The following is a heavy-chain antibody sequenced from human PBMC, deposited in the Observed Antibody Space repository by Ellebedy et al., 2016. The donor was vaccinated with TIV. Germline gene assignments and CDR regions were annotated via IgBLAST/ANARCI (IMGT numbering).Heavy chain of an antibody. CDR1: EFNPA. CDR2: ISYDASKE. D-gene: IGHD2-15*01. Sequence: PGGSLRLSCAASEFNPAFHWVRQAPGKGLEGVAVISYDASKEHYADSVKGRFTISRDNSKNTLYLQVNSLSAEDTAVYYCAADRYCSGGNCYWVDYWGQGTLVTVSS. V-gene: IGHV3-30*04. CDR3: AADRYCSGGNCYWVDY. J-gene: IGHJ4*02.